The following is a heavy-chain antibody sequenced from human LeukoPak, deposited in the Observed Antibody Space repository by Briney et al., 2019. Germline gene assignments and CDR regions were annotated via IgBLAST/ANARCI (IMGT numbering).Heavy chain of an antibody. CDR3: ARSYGSGNYFDY. Sequence: SETLSLTCTVSGGSISTYYWSWIRQPPGKGLEWIGYIYYSGSAKYNPSLKSRVTISVDTSKNQFSLKLSSVTAADTAVYYCARSYGSGNYFDYWGQGTMVTVSS. V-gene: IGHV4-59*01. CDR2: IYYSGSA. CDR1: GGSISTYY. J-gene: IGHJ4*03. D-gene: IGHD3-10*01.